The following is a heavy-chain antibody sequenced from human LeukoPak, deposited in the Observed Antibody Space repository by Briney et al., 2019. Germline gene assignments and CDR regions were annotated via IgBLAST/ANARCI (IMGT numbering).Heavy chain of an antibody. Sequence: GASVKVSCKASGYTFTSYYMHWVRQAPGQGLEWMGGIIPIFGTANYAQKFQGRVTITADESTSTAYMELSSLRSEDTAVYYCARSLYSNYDRRHFDYWGQGTLVTVSS. J-gene: IGHJ4*02. CDR2: IIPIFGTA. V-gene: IGHV1-69*13. D-gene: IGHD4-11*01. CDR3: ARSLYSNYDRRHFDY. CDR1: GYTFTSYY.